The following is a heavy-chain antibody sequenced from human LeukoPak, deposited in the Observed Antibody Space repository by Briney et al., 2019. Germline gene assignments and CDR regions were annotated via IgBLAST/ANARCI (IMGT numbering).Heavy chain of an antibody. CDR2: IYYSGST. J-gene: IGHJ4*02. CDR1: GGSISSGTYY. D-gene: IGHD4-23*01. Sequence: SETLSLTCTVSGGSISSGTYYWSWIRQPAGKGLEWLGYIYYSGSTIYNPSLKSRLTISLDTSKNQLSLRLGSVTAADTAVYYCVGEDYGGYRFDYWGQGTLVTVSS. CDR3: VGEDYGGYRFDY. V-gene: IGHV4-61*10.